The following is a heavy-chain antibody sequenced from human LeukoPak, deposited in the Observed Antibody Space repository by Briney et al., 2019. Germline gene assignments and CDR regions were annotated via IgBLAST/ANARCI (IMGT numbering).Heavy chain of an antibody. CDR1: GGTFSSYA. D-gene: IGHD6-13*01. V-gene: IGHV1-69*04. CDR3: ARIAAADDTDY. CDR2: IIPILGIA. J-gene: IGHJ4*02. Sequence: ASVKVSCKASGGTFSSYAISWVRQAPGQGLEWMGRIIPILGIANYAQKFQGRVTITADKSTSTAYMELSSLRSEDTAVYYCARIAAADDTDYWGQGTLVTVSS.